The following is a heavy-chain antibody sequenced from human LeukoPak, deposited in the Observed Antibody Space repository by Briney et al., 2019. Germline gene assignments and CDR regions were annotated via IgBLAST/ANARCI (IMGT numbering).Heavy chain of an antibody. V-gene: IGHV1-18*01. CDR1: GYTFTSYG. J-gene: IGHJ4*02. CDR2: ISAYNSNT. Sequence: ASVKVSCKASGYTFTSYGISWVRQAPGQGLEWMGWISAYNSNTNYAQKLQGRVTMTTDTSTSTAYMELRSLRSDDTAVYYCARDRSPYCSGGSCYSGVDYWGQGTLVTVSS. CDR3: ARDRSPYCSGGSCYSGVDY. D-gene: IGHD2-15*01.